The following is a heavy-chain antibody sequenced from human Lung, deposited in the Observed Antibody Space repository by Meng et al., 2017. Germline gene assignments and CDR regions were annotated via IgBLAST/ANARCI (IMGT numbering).Heavy chain of an antibody. CDR3: ARYVFDSSSLYSNWFDP. D-gene: IGHD3-22*01. Sequence: QVQLQESGPGLVKPSQTLSLTCTVSGGSISSGTYYWGWIRQRPGKGLEWMAYIQYSGSTYYSPSLKSRVTISVDTSKNQLSLKLSSMTAADTAVYYCARYVFDSSSLYSNWFDPWGQGTLVTVSS. J-gene: IGHJ5*02. V-gene: IGHV4-31*03. CDR2: IQYSGST. CDR1: GGSISSGTYY.